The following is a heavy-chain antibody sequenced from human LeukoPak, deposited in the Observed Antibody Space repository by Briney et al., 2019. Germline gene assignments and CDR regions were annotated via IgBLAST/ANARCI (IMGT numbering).Heavy chain of an antibody. CDR2: ISAYNGNT. D-gene: IGHD3-22*01. CDR3: ARGGGYYDSSGYSTAYGMDV. Sequence: GASVKVSCKASGYTFTSYGISWVRQAPGQGLEWMGWISAYNGNTNYAQKLQGRVTMTTDTSTSTAYMELRSLRSDDTAVYYCARGGGYYDSSGYSTAYGMDVWGQGTTVTVSS. CDR1: GYTFTSYG. J-gene: IGHJ6*02. V-gene: IGHV1-18*01.